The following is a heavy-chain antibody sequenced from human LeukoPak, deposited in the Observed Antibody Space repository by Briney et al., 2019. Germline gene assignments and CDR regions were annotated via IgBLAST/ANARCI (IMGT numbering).Heavy chain of an antibody. Sequence: SETLSLTCTVSGGSISSYYWSWIRQPPGKGLEWIGYIYYSGSTNHNPSLKSRVTISVDTSKNQFSLKLSSVTAADTAVYYCARGLLGSSSSDYWGQGTLVTVSS. J-gene: IGHJ4*02. V-gene: IGHV4-59*08. CDR3: ARGLLGSSSSDY. CDR2: IYYSGST. D-gene: IGHD6-6*01. CDR1: GGSISSYY.